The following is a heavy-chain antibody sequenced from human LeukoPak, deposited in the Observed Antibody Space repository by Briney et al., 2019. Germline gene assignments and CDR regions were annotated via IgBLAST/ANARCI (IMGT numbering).Heavy chain of an antibody. V-gene: IGHV3-30-3*01. D-gene: IGHD3-22*01. Sequence: GGALRLSCAASGFTFSSYSMHWGRQAPGKGLGGVAVISYDGSNKYYADSVKGRFTISRDNSKNTLYLQMNSLRAEDTAVYYCARNEDYYDSSGYPTTHFDYWGQGTLVTVSS. J-gene: IGHJ4*02. CDR2: ISYDGSNK. CDR3: ARNEDYYDSSGYPTTHFDY. CDR1: GFTFSSYS.